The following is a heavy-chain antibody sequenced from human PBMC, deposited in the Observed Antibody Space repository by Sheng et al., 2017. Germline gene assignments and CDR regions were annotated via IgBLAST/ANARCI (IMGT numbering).Heavy chain of an antibody. Sequence: ESGGGVVLPGRSLRLSCAASGFTFSNYGMHWVRQAPGKGLEWVAVMSYDGRNEYYRDSVKGRFTISRDNSKNTLYLQMNSLSSEDTAVYFCAKDRERQPYYGMDVWGQGTTVTVSS. J-gene: IGHJ6*02. CDR2: MSYDGRNE. V-gene: IGHV3-30*18. CDR3: AKDRERQPYYGMDV. CDR1: GFTFSNYG. D-gene: IGHD6-13*01.